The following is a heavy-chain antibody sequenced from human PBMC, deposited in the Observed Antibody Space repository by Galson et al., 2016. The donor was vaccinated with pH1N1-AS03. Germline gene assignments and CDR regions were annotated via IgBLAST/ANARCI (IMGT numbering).Heavy chain of an antibody. Sequence: SLRLSCAASGFTFSSFVMSWVRQAPGKGLEWVSYIGKGSGIIYYADSVRGRFTISRDDVNNSLYLQMHSLRDEDTAVYYCAREYNGHDPRYLYGMDVWGQGTTVIVSS. CDR1: GFTFSSFV. V-gene: IGHV3-48*02. CDR2: IGKGSGII. D-gene: IGHD5-12*01. J-gene: IGHJ6*02. CDR3: AREYNGHDPRYLYGMDV.